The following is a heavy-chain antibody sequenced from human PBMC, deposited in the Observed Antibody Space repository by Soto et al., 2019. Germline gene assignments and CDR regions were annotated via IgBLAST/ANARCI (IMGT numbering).Heavy chain of an antibody. Sequence: SGPTLVNPTQTLMLTRAFSGLSLSSSGVGVGWIRQPPGKAPEWLAFLYWNDDERYSPYLRSRLTITKDTYKTQMVLTLTNMNPVDTATYYCTHSQPVYDGSADYFDFWGQGTLVTVSS. V-gene: IGHV2-5*01. CDR2: LYWNDDE. CDR1: GLSLSSSGVG. D-gene: IGHD3-22*01. CDR3: THSQPVYDGSADYFDF. J-gene: IGHJ4*02.